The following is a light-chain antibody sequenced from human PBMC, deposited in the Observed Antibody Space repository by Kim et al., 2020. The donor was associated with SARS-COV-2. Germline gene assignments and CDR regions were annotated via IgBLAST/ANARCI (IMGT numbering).Light chain of an antibody. J-gene: IGLJ1*01. CDR2: GKN. Sequence: SSELTQDPAVSVALGQTVRITCQGDSLRSYYASWYQQKPGQAPVLVIYGKNNRPSGIPDRFSGSGSGNTASLTITGAQAEDEADYYCNSRDSSGNHHYVFGTGTKVTVL. CDR1: SLRSYY. CDR3: NSRDSSGNHHYV. V-gene: IGLV3-19*01.